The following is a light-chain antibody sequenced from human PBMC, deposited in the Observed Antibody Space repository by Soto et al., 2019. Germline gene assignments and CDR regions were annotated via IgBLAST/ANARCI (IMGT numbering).Light chain of an antibody. CDR2: EVS. CDR1: SSDVGGYNY. J-gene: IGLJ1*01. CDR3: SSYAGSNNLNV. Sequence: QSVLTQPPSASGSPGQSVTISCTGTSSDVGGYNYVSWYQQHPGKAPKLMIYEVSKRPSGVPDRFSGSKPGNTASLTVSGLQAEDEADYYCSSYAGSNNLNVFATGTKVTVL. V-gene: IGLV2-8*01.